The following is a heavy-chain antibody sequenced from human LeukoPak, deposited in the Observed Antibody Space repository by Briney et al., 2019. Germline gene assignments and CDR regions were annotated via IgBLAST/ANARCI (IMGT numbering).Heavy chain of an antibody. CDR1: GYTFTSYY. J-gene: IGHJ4*02. Sequence: ASVKVSCKASGYTFTSYYMHGVRQAPGQGLEWMGIINPSGGSTSYAQKFQGRVTMTRDTSTSTVYMELSSLRSEDTAVYYCARADCGGDCYPSTYFDYWRQRTLVTVSS. CDR2: INPSGGST. V-gene: IGHV1-46*01. CDR3: ARADCGGDCYPSTYFDY. D-gene: IGHD2-21*01.